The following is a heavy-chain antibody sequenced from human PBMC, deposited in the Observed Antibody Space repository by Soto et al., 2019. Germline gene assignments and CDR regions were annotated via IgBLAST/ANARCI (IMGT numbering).Heavy chain of an antibody. J-gene: IGHJ4*02. CDR2: IKSKTDGGTT. CDR3: TTGEKITFGGVIASNPVDY. CDR1: GFTFSNAW. Sequence: GGSLRLSCAASGFTFSNAWMSWVRQAPGKGLEWVGRIKSKTDGGTTDYAAHVKGRFIISRDDSKNTLYLQMNSLKTEDTAVYYCTTGEKITFGGVIASNPVDYWGQGTLVTAPQ. V-gene: IGHV3-15*01. D-gene: IGHD3-16*02.